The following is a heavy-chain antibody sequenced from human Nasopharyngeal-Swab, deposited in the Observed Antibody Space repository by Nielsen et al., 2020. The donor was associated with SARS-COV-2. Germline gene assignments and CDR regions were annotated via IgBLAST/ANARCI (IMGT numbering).Heavy chain of an antibody. Sequence: ASVKVSCKASGYTFTSYAMHWVRQAPGQRLEWMGWINAGNGNTKYSRKFQGRVTITRDTSASTAYMELSSLRSEDTAVYYCARSLQYYYYMDVWGKGTTVTVSS. CDR1: GYTFTSYA. V-gene: IGHV1-3*01. CDR2: INAGNGNT. CDR3: ARSLQYYYYMDV. J-gene: IGHJ6*03.